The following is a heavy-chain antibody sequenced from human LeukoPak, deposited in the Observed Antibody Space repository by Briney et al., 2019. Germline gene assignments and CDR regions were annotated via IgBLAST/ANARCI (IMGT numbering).Heavy chain of an antibody. D-gene: IGHD3-10*01. CDR3: ARLGSGSDTFDI. Sequence: SETLSLTCVVSGYSISSGYYWAWIRQPPGKGLEWIGSIYHSGTTYYKSSLKSRVTISVDTFRNQFSLKLTSVTAADAAVYYCARLGSGSDTFDIWGQGTMVTVSS. CDR2: IYHSGTT. J-gene: IGHJ3*02. V-gene: IGHV4-38-2*01. CDR1: GYSISSGYY.